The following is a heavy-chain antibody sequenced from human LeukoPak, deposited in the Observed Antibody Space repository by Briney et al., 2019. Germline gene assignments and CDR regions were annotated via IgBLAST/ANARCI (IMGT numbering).Heavy chain of an antibody. CDR2: ISGSGGST. CDR1: GFTFSSYA. D-gene: IGHD5-12*01. V-gene: IGHV3-23*01. J-gene: IGHJ4*02. Sequence: GGSLRLSCAASGFTFSSYAMSWVRQAPGKGPEWVSAISGSGGSTYYADSVKGRFTISRDNSKNTLYLQMHSLRAEDTAVYYCAKDDIVATIFDYWGQGTLVTVSS. CDR3: AKDDIVATIFDY.